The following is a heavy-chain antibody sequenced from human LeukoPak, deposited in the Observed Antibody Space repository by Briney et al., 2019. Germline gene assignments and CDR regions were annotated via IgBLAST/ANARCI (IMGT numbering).Heavy chain of an antibody. D-gene: IGHD1-1*01. CDR1: GYTFTVSY. CDR2: INPNSGVT. Sequence: ASVKVSCKASGYTFTVSYIHWVRQAPGQGLEWMGWINPNSGVTNSAQKFRGGVTMTRDTSISTAYMELSRLRSDDTAMYYCARDLLRRAASGMLDSWGQGTLVTVSS. CDR3: ARDLLRRAASGMLDS. J-gene: IGHJ4*02. V-gene: IGHV1-2*02.